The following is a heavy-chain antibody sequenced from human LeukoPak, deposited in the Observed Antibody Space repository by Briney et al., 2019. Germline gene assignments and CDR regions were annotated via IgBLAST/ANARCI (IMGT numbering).Heavy chain of an antibody. J-gene: IGHJ4*02. CDR1: GYTFTAYY. CDR3: ATPILYCSGGSCYERRNDY. V-gene: IGHV1-69-2*01. CDR2: FDPENGKT. Sequence: ASVKISCRVSGYTFTAYYMNWGQRPPGKGLEGLGLFDPENGKTIYAEKFQGRVTITADTSTDTAYMELSSLRSEDTAVYYCATPILYCSGGSCYERRNDYWGQGNLVTVSS. D-gene: IGHD2-15*01.